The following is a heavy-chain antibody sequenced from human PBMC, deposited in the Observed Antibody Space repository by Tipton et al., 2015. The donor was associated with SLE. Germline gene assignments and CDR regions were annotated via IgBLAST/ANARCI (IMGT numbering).Heavy chain of an antibody. V-gene: IGHV3-23*01. CDR3: AKDKAGMAVTGNWYFDL. CDR2: ISGGGDNI. CDR1: GFTFSKYA. D-gene: IGHD6-19*01. J-gene: IGHJ2*01. Sequence: SLRLSCAISGFTFSKYAMNWVRQAPGRGLEYVSGISGGGDNIYYTDSVKGRFTISRDNSKNILYLQMNSLRDEDTAVYYCAKDKAGMAVTGNWYFDLWGRGPLVTVSS.